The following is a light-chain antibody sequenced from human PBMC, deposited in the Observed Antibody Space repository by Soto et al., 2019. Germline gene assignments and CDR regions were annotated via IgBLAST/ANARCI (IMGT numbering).Light chain of an antibody. Sequence: ETVLTQSPATLSLSPGETATLSCRASQSVSSHLAWYQQKPGQAPRLLIYDASNRATGIPARFSGSGSGTDFTLTISSLEPEDFAVYYCQQRSNWLTFGGGTKVEIK. CDR3: QQRSNWLT. CDR2: DAS. V-gene: IGKV3-11*01. J-gene: IGKJ4*01. CDR1: QSVSSH.